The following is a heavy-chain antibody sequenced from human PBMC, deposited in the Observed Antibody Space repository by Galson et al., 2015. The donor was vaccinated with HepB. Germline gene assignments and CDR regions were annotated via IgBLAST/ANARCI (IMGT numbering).Heavy chain of an antibody. V-gene: IGHV3-11*01. CDR3: ARGHHGLGA. CDR1: GLTFRNWY. J-gene: IGHJ6*02. CDR2: ISKSGDSV. Sequence: SLRLSCAASGLTFRNWYMSWIRQPPGKGLEWVAYISKSGDSVDYADSVKGRFTISRDNARNSLYLQMTGLKVEDTAVYYCARGHHGLGAWGQGTTVSVSS.